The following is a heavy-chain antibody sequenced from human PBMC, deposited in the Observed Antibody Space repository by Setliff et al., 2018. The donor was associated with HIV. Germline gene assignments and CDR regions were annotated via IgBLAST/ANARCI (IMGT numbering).Heavy chain of an antibody. Sequence: PSETLSLTCTVSGGFIDTSYWTWIRQPPGKGLEWIGYIHYTGSTNYNPSLKSRVTLSLGASNDQFSLKLISVTAADTAIYYCARHFRSPYRGAFQYWGRGTLVTVSS. V-gene: IGHV4-59*08. CDR3: ARHFRSPYRGAFQY. CDR2: IHYTGST. D-gene: IGHD5-12*01. CDR1: GGFIDTSY. J-gene: IGHJ1*01.